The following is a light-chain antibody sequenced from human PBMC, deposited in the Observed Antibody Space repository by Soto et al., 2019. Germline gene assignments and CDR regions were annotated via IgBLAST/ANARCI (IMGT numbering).Light chain of an antibody. CDR3: QQSYSSPYT. J-gene: IGKJ3*01. V-gene: IGKV1-5*01. CDR2: AAS. CDR1: QSIRYW. Sequence: DIQMPKSPSTLSASVGDRATITCLASQSIRYWLAWFQQKPGKAPRALISAASNLESGVPSRFSGSGAGTDFTLTISSLQPEDFATYMCQQSYSSPYTSGPGTKVAI.